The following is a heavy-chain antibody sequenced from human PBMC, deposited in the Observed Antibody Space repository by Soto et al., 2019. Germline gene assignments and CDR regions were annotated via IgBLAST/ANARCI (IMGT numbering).Heavy chain of an antibody. Sequence: SETLSLTCTVSGGTIGTYYWSWIRQPPGKGLEWIGYIYYRGNTDYNPSLKSRVTISLDTPKNTLYLQMSSLRAEDTAVYYCVKGAGYIDYWGQGTLVTVSS. V-gene: IGHV4-59*01. CDR1: GGTIGTYY. CDR2: IYYRGNT. D-gene: IGHD6-19*01. J-gene: IGHJ4*02. CDR3: VKGAGYIDY.